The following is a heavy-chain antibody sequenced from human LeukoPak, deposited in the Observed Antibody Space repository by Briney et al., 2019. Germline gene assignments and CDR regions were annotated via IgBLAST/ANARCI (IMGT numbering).Heavy chain of an antibody. CDR2: INPNSGGT. CDR1: GYTFTGYY. Sequence: ASVKVSCKASGYTFTGYYMHWVRQAPGQGLEWMGWINPNSGGTNYAQKFQGWVTMTRDTSISTAYMELSSLRSEDTAVYYCATIRRAALKDWFDPWGQGTLVTVSS. V-gene: IGHV1-2*04. D-gene: IGHD2-15*01. J-gene: IGHJ5*02. CDR3: ATIRRAALKDWFDP.